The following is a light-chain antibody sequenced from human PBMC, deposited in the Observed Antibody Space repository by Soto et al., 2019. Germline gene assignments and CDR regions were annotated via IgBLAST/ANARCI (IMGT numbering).Light chain of an antibody. CDR3: EQYNSYSGWT. CDR2: DAS. CDR1: QSISSW. V-gene: IGKV1-5*01. J-gene: IGKJ1*01. Sequence: IQVTQSPSTLSASVGDRVTITCRASQSISSWLAWYQQKPGKAPKLLIYDASSLESGVPSRFSGSGSGTEFTLTISSLQPDDFATYYCEQYNSYSGWTFGQGTKVEIK.